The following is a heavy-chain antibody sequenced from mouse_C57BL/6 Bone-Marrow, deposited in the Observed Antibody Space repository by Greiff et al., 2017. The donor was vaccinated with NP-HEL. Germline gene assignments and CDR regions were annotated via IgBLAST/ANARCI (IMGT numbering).Heavy chain of an antibody. CDR1: GFTFSSYA. V-gene: IGHV5-4*01. D-gene: IGHD2-5*01. J-gene: IGHJ4*01. Sequence: EVQLVESGGGLVKPGGSLKLSCAASGFTFSSYAMSWVRQTPEKRLEWVATISDGGSYTYYPDNVKGRFTISRDNAKNNLYLQMSHLKSEDTAMYYCASYSNYYAMDYWGQGTSVTVSS. CDR2: ISDGGSYT. CDR3: ASYSNYYAMDY.